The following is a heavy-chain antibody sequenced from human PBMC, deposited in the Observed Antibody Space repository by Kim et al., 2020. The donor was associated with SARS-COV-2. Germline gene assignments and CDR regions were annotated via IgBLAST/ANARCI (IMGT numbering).Heavy chain of an antibody. V-gene: IGHV3-30*01. D-gene: IGHD6-19*01. CDR3: ARDGLAVAGAIDY. J-gene: IGHJ4*02. Sequence: YADSVKGRFTISRDNSKNTLYLQRNSLRAEDTAVYYCARDGLAVAGAIDYWGQGTLVTVSS.